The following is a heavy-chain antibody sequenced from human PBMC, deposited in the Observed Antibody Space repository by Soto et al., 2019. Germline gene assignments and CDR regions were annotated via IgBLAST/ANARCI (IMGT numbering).Heavy chain of an antibody. CDR1: GGSISRGAHF. Sequence: SETLSLTCSVSGGSISRGAHFWTWIRQFPGKGLEWIAYISYTGATYYNPSLKSRVTILADTSKNQFSLKLNSVTSADTAVYYCARGGPVSVSPAWQLLGYFDYWGQGTLVTVSS. J-gene: IGHJ4*02. CDR2: ISYTGAT. D-gene: IGHD2-15*01. CDR3: ARGGPVSVSPAWQLLGYFDY. V-gene: IGHV4-31*03.